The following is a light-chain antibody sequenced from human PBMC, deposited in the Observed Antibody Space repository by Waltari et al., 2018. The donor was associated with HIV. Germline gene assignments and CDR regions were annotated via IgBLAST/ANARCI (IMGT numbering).Light chain of an antibody. CDR1: TNEVGAYNF. J-gene: IGLJ1*01. Sequence: QSALTQSRAVSGSPGQSIPISCTGTTNEVGAYNFVSWYQQHPVRAPKLLIFDLIKRPSGVPDRFSGSKSGNTASLTISGLQAEDEADYYCCSSAGKYTFVFGTGTKVTVL. CDR3: CSSAGKYTFV. V-gene: IGLV2-11*01. CDR2: DLI.